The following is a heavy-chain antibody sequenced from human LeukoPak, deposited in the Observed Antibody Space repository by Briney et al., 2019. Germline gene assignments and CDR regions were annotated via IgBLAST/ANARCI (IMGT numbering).Heavy chain of an antibody. CDR1: GYTFTSCG. Sequence: GASVKVSCKASGYTFTSCGISWVRQAPGQGLEWMGWISAYNGNTNYAQKLQGRVTMTTDTSTSTAYMELRSLRSDDTAVYYCAIDRERVSYYYYYMDVWGKGTTVTVSS. J-gene: IGHJ6*03. V-gene: IGHV1-18*01. D-gene: IGHD1-1*01. CDR3: AIDRERVSYYYYYMDV. CDR2: ISAYNGNT.